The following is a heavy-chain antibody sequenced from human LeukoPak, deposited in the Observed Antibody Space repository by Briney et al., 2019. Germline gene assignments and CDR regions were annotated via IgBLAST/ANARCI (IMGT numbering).Heavy chain of an antibody. CDR1: GGSISGYY. V-gene: IGHV4-59*01. CDR3: ARDHRGDRAFDV. CDR2: IYYSGST. J-gene: IGHJ3*01. D-gene: IGHD3-22*01. Sequence: PSETLSLTCTVSGGSISGYYWGWFRQPPGKGLEWIGYIYYSGSTNYNPSLRSRVTMSVDTSKNQFSLRLSSVTAADTAVYYCARDHRGDRAFDVWGQGTMVTVSS.